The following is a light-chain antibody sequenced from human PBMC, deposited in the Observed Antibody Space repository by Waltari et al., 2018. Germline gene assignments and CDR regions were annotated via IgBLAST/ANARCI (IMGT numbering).Light chain of an antibody. J-gene: IGKJ1*01. CDR3: QQYSSYPTWT. CDR2: KAS. Sequence: DIQMTQSPSTLSASVGDRVTITCRASQSIRSGLAWYLQKPGKAPKFLVYKASNLESGVPSRFSGSGSGTEFALTISSLQPDDFATYYCQQYSSYPTWTFGQGTKVEIK. V-gene: IGKV1-5*03. CDR1: QSIRSG.